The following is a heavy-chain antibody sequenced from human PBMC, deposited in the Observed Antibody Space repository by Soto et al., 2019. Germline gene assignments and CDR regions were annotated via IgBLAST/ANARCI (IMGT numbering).Heavy chain of an antibody. Sequence: ASVKVSCKASGYTFTNNDVSWVRQATGQGLEWMGWMNPGSGDTGYAQKFQGRVTMTRDISIATAYMELNSLTSEDTAIYYCASMESFGSLNLLSPSGQGSPVTGSA. V-gene: IGHV1-8*01. CDR2: MNPGSGDT. J-gene: IGHJ5*02. D-gene: IGHD1-1*01. CDR1: GYTFTNND. CDR3: ASMESFGSLNLLSP.